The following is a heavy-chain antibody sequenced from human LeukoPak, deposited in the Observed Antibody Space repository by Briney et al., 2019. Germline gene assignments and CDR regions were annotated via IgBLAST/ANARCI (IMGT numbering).Heavy chain of an antibody. J-gene: IGHJ4*02. CDR1: GYNFAGYY. CDR2: INPNSGGT. CDR3: ARGHDILTLIGFN. D-gene: IGHD3-9*01. Sequence: AASVKVSCKGSGYNFAGYYIHWVRQAPGQGLEWMGWINPNSGGTNYAQKFQGRVTMTRDTSISTAYMELSRLRSDDTAVYYCARGHDILTLIGFNWGQGTLVTVSS. V-gene: IGHV1-2*02.